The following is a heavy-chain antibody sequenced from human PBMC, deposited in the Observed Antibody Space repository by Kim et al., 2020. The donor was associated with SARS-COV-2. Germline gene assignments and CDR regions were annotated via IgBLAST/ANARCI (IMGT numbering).Heavy chain of an antibody. D-gene: IGHD2-2*01. CDR3: ARRGETVVVPAAIKLDYYYGMDV. Sequence: SVKVSCKASGGTFSSYAISWVRQAPGQGLEWMGGIIPIFGTANYAQKFQGRVTITADESTSTAYMELSSLRSEDTAVYYCARRGETVVVPAAIKLDYYYGMDVWGQGTTVTVSS. V-gene: IGHV1-69*13. CDR1: GGTFSSYA. J-gene: IGHJ6*02. CDR2: IIPIFGTA.